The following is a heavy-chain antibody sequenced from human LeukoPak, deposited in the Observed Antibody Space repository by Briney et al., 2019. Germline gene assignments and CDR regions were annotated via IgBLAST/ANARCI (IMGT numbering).Heavy chain of an antibody. D-gene: IGHD3-22*01. V-gene: IGHV4-39*07. CDR2: IYYSGST. CDR1: GGSISSSSYY. Sequence: SETLSLTCTVSGGSISSSSYYWGWIRQPPGKGLEWIGSIYYSGSTYYNPSLKSRVTISVDTSKNQFSLKLSSVTAADTAVYYCASWKGGSYYDSSGYYLYWGQGTLVTVSS. CDR3: ASWKGGSYYDSSGYYLY. J-gene: IGHJ4*02.